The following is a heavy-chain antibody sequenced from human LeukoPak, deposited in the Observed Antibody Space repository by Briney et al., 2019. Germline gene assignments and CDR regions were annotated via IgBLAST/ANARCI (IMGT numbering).Heavy chain of an antibody. Sequence: SETLSLTCTVSGGSISSYYWSWIRQPPGKGLEWIGYIYYSWSTNYNPSLKSRVTISVDTSKNQFSLKLSSVTAADTAVYYCARGYSSSWYDYYYYMDVWGKGTTVTISS. CDR2: IYYSWST. CDR3: ARGYSSSWYDYYYYMDV. D-gene: IGHD6-13*01. V-gene: IGHV4-59*01. J-gene: IGHJ6*03. CDR1: GGSISSYY.